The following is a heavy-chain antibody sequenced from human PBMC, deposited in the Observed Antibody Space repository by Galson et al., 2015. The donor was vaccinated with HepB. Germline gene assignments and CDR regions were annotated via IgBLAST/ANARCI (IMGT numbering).Heavy chain of an antibody. Sequence: LSLTCTVSGGSISSSSYYWGWIRQPPGKGLEWIGSIYYSGSTYYNPSLKSRVTISVDTSKNQFSLKLSSVTAADTAVYYCASEGRAYYFDYWGQGTLVTVSS. CDR3: ASEGRAYYFDY. CDR1: GGSISSSSYY. V-gene: IGHV4-39*01. J-gene: IGHJ4*02. CDR2: IYYSGST.